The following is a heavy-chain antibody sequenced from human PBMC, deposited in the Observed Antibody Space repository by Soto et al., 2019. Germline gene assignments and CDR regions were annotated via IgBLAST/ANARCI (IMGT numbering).Heavy chain of an antibody. CDR2: ISYDGSNK. CDR3: AKGFLEWLLSPVDLIDY. Sequence: GGSLRLSCAASGFTFSSYGMHWVRQAPGKGLEWVAVISYDGSNKYYADSVKGRFTISRDNSKNTLYLQMNSLRAEDTAVYYCAKGFLEWLLSPVDLIDYWGRETLVTVSS. D-gene: IGHD3-3*01. V-gene: IGHV3-30*18. CDR1: GFTFSSYG. J-gene: IGHJ4*02.